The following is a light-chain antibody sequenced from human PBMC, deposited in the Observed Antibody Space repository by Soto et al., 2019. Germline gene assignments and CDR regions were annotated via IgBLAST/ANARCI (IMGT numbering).Light chain of an antibody. CDR3: QQYKKGPRT. Sequence: IVVTNSAAPLSVAQGESVTLSCRASQRLXRHFDWSQHKPGKSPRLLXYGASTRANGIPARLSGSGSATEFTRTISSPHSYDCDGYYWQQYKKGPRTFGQGTKVDI. V-gene: IGKV3-15*01. CDR1: QRLXRH. CDR2: GAS. J-gene: IGKJ1*01.